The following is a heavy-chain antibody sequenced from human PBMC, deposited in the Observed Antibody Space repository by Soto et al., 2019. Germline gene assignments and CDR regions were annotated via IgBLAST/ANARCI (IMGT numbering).Heavy chain of an antibody. CDR2: IWYDGSNK. V-gene: IGHV3-33*01. D-gene: IGHD3-22*01. J-gene: IGHJ4*02. CDR3: ARDGYYYDSSGPFDS. Sequence: GGSLRLSCAASGFTFSSYGMHWVRQAPGKGLEWVAVIWYDGSNKYYADSVKGRFTISRDNSKNTLYLQMNRLRAEDTAVYYCARDGYYYDSSGPFDSWGQGTLVTVSS. CDR1: GFTFSSYG.